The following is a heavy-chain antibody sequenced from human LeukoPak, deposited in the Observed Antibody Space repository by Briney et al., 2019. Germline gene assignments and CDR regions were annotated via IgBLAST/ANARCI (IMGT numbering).Heavy chain of an antibody. V-gene: IGHV4-31*03. J-gene: IGHJ6*03. D-gene: IGHD3-3*01. Sequence: SETLSLTCTVSGGSISRGGYYWSWIRQHPGKGLEWIGYIYYSGSTYYNPSLKSRVTISVDTSKNQFSLKLSSVTAADTAVYYCARGAIFGVRKYYYYMDVWGKGTTVTVSS. CDR3: ARGAIFGVRKYYYYMDV. CDR1: GGSISRGGYY. CDR2: IYYSGST.